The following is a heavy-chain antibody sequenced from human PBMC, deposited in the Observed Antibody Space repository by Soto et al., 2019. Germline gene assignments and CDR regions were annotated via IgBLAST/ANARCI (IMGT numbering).Heavy chain of an antibody. J-gene: IGHJ4*02. CDR2: ISPNSGGK. D-gene: IGHD1-26*01. Sequence: QVQLVQSGAEVKKSGASVKISCKASGYSFTGYYIHWVRQAPGQGFEWMGEISPNSGGKRYAQKFQGRVTLRRDTSITTVYMDLSNLSPEDTAVYYCGKGRSGDVGVFYWGQGTLVTVYS. CDR1: GYSFTGYY. CDR3: GKGRSGDVGVFY. V-gene: IGHV1-2*02.